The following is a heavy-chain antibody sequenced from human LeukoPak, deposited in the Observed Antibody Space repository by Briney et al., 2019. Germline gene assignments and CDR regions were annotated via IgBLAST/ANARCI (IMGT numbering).Heavy chain of an antibody. CDR2: ISGSGGST. J-gene: IGHJ4*02. D-gene: IGHD1-26*01. Sequence: GGSLRLSCSASGFTFSTYAMGWVRQAPGKGLEWVSGISGSGGSTYYADSVKGRFTISRDNSKTTLYLQMNSLRAEDTAVYYCAKLPEPQLIVGGPDYYFDYWGQGTLVTVSS. V-gene: IGHV3-23*01. CDR1: GFTFSTYA. CDR3: AKLPEPQLIVGGPDYYFDY.